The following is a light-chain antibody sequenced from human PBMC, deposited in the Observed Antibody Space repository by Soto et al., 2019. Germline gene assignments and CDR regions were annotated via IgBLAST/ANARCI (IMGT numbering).Light chain of an antibody. CDR3: QVWDSSSDLNWV. CDR1: NIGSKS. CDR2: YDS. J-gene: IGLJ3*02. V-gene: IGLV3-21*04. Sequence: SYELTQPPSVSVAPGKTARITCGGNNIGSKSVHWYQQKPGQAPVLVIYYDSDRPSGIPERFSGSNSGNTATLTISRVEAGDEADYYSQVWDSSSDLNWVFGGGTKLSVL.